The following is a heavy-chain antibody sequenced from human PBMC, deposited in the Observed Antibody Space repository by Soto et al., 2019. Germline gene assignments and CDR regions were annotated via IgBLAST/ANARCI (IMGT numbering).Heavy chain of an antibody. CDR1: GGSISSGDYY. CDR2: IYYSGST. V-gene: IGHV4-31*03. CDR3: ARWWSGSRQGFDP. D-gene: IGHD3-3*01. Sequence: KLSETLSLTCTVSGGSISSGDYYWSWIRQHPGKGLEWIGYIYYSGSTYYNPSLKSRVTISVDTSKNQFSLKLSSVTAADTAVYYCARWWSGSRQGFDPWGQGTLVTVSS. J-gene: IGHJ5*02.